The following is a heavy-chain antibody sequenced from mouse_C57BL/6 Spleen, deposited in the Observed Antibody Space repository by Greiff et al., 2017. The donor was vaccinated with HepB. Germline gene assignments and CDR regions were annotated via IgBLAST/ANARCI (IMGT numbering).Heavy chain of an antibody. D-gene: IGHD2-5*01. Sequence: VQLQQPGAELVKPGASVKLSCKASGYTFTSYWMQWVKQRPGQGLEWIGEIDPSDSYTNYNQKLKGKATLTVDTSSSTASMQLSSLTSEDSAVYYCARGGSNPFAYWGQGTLVTVSA. V-gene: IGHV1-50*01. CDR1: GYTFTSYW. CDR2: IDPSDSYT. CDR3: ARGGSNPFAY. J-gene: IGHJ3*01.